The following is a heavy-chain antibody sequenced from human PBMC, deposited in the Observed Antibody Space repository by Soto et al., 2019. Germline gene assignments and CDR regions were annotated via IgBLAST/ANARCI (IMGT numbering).Heavy chain of an antibody. J-gene: IGHJ3*02. D-gene: IGHD2-15*01. Sequence: KTSETLSLTCAVSASSISSAYFWGWIRQPPGKGLEWIATIFHTGGIYYNPSLKSRVTISVDTSNNQFSLRLNSVTAADTALYFCARTWLAGGTPADAFDIWGQGTMVTV. V-gene: IGHV4-38-2*01. CDR1: ASSISSAYF. CDR3: ARTWLAGGTPADAFDI. CDR2: IFHTGGI.